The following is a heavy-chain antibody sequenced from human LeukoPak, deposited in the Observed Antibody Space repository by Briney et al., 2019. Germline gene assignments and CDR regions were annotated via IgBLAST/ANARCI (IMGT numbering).Heavy chain of an antibody. CDR3: TTELDVRPNHY. D-gene: IGHD1-14*01. CDR1: GLTFSNAW. Sequence: GGSLRLSCAASGLTFSNAWMSWVRQAPGRGLEWVGRIKRKSDGGTTDYAAPVKGRFTISRDDSKNTLYLQMNSLKSEDTAVYYCTTELDVRPNHYWGQGTLVTVSS. V-gene: IGHV3-15*01. J-gene: IGHJ4*02. CDR2: IKRKSDGGTT.